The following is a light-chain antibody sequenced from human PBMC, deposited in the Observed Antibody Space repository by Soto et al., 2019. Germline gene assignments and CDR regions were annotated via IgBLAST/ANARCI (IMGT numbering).Light chain of an antibody. V-gene: IGKV4-1*01. Sequence: DIVMTQSPDSLAVSLGERATINCKSSQSLFHSSNNKNYLAWFQQKPGQPPKLLLYWASSRESGVPDRFSGSGSGTDFTLTISSLQAEDLAVYYCQQYYSSPLTFGRGTKVEIK. CDR2: WAS. J-gene: IGKJ4*01. CDR3: QQYYSSPLT. CDR1: QSLFHSSNNKNY.